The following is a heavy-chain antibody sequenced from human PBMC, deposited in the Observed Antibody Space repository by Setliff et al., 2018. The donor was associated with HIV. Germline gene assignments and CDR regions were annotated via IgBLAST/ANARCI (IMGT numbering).Heavy chain of an antibody. D-gene: IGHD3-10*01. V-gene: IGHV4-39*07. CDR1: GGSISSGGYY. CDR3: ARDNSYYYGSGSHYWYGMDV. CDR2: INHSGST. Sequence: SETLSLTCTVSGGSISSGGYYWSWIRQHPGKGLEWIGEINHSGSTNYNPSLKSRVSISVDTSKKQFSLKLSSVTAADTAVYYCARDNSYYYGSGSHYWYGMDVWGKGTTVTVSS. J-gene: IGHJ6*04.